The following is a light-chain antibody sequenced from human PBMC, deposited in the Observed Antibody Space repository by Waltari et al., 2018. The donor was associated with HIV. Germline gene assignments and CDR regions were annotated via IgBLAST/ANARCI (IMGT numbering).Light chain of an antibody. CDR2: EVN. J-gene: IGLJ1*01. CDR3: TSSTSNSTPV. Sequence: QSALTQPASVSGSPGQSITISCTGTNSDIGTYDFVSWYQQYPGKAPKLLIYEVNYRRSGVSNRFSGSKSGNTASLTSSGLQAEDEADYYCTSSTSNSTPVFGTGTRVSVL. V-gene: IGLV2-14*01. CDR1: NSDIGTYDF.